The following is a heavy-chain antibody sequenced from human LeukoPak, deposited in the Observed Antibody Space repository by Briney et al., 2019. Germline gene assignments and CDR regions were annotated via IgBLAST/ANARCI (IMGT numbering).Heavy chain of an antibody. CDR1: GNYW. V-gene: IGHV3-64D*06. J-gene: IGHJ4*01. CDR2: IGSDGDST. Sequence: GGSLRLSRAASGNYWMHWVRQAPGKGLEHVSTIGSDGDSTYYADSVKDRFTISRDNSKNALYLQMTSLRPEDSAVYYCVSPVFINYWGQGTLVTVSS. CDR3: VSPVFINY. D-gene: IGHD1-14*01.